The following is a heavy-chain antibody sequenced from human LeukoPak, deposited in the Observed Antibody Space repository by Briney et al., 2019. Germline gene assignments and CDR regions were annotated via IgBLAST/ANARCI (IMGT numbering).Heavy chain of an antibody. D-gene: IGHD3-9*01. CDR2: VFYSGST. V-gene: IGHV4-39*01. Sequence: PSETLSLTCTVSGDSISSSSFYGAWIRQPPGKGLEYIGCVFYSGSTYYNPSLRSRVTFSVDTSKNQFPLKLTSVTAADTAVYYCARLDKRVHNTFDIWGQGTMVTVSS. J-gene: IGHJ3*02. CDR3: ARLDKRVHNTFDI. CDR1: GDSISSSSFY.